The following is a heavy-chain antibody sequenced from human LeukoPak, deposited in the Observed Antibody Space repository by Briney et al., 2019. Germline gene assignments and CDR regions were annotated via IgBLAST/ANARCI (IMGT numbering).Heavy chain of an antibody. CDR2: IYSGGST. J-gene: IGHJ4*02. Sequence: GGSLRLSCAVSGFTVTDNYMSWVRQAPGKGLEWVSVIYSGGSTYYADSVKGRFTISRDNSKNTLYLQMNSLRAEDTAVYYCAKDGGGRIVPTLSLYYFDYWGQGTLVTVSS. V-gene: IGHV3-53*01. D-gene: IGHD5-12*01. CDR3: AKDGGGRIVPTLSLYYFDY. CDR1: GFTVTDNY.